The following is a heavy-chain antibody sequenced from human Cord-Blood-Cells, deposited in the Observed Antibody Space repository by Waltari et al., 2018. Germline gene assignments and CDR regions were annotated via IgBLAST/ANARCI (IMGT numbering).Heavy chain of an antibody. J-gene: IGHJ3*02. Sequence: QVQLQAPGPGLVKPSETLSLTCTVTGGSISSYYWCWHRQPAGQGLEWIGRIYTSGSTNYNPSLKSRVTMSEDTSKNQFSLKLSSVTAADTAVYYCARSGYSSGWFDAFDIWGQGTMVTVSS. D-gene: IGHD6-19*01. CDR3: ARSGYSSGWFDAFDI. CDR2: IYTSGST. V-gene: IGHV4-4*07. CDR1: GGSISSYY.